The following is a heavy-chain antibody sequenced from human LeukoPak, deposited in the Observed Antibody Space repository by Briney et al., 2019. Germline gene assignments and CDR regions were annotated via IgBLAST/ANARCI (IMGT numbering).Heavy chain of an antibody. CDR3: ARDAPFRWFDP. V-gene: IGHV4-61*02. J-gene: IGHJ5*02. Sequence: SGTLSLTCTVSGGSISSGSYYWSWIRQPAGKGLEWIGRIYTSGSTNYNPSLKSRVTISVDTSKNQLSLKLSSVTAADTAVYYCARDAPFRWFDPWGQGTLVTVSS. CDR1: GGSISSGSYY. CDR2: IYTSGST.